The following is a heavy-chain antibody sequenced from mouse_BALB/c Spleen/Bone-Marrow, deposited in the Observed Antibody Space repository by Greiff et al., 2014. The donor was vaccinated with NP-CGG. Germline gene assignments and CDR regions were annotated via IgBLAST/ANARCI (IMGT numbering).Heavy chain of an antibody. CDR1: GYTFTSYV. Sequence: EVKLVESGPEQVKPGASVKMSCKASGYTFTSYVMHWVKQKPGQGLEWIGYINPYNDGTKYNEKFKGKATLTSDKSSSTAYMELSSLTSEDSAVYYCARDYGNLAWFAYWGQGTLVTVSA. J-gene: IGHJ3*01. CDR2: INPYNDGT. V-gene: IGHV1-14*01. CDR3: ARDYGNLAWFAY. D-gene: IGHD2-1*01.